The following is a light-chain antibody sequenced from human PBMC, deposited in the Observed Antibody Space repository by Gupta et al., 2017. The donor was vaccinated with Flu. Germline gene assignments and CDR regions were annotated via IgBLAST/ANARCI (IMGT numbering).Light chain of an antibody. CDR2: AGS. Sequence: DIQMTQSPSSLSAFVGDRVTITCRASQSTSGYLNWYQQEPGKAPKLLIYAGSNLQNGVPSRFSGSGSGTDFTLTISRLQPEGSATYYCQQSDSSPITFGGGTKVEIK. CDR3: QQSDSSPIT. CDR1: QSTSGY. J-gene: IGKJ4*01. V-gene: IGKV1-39*01.